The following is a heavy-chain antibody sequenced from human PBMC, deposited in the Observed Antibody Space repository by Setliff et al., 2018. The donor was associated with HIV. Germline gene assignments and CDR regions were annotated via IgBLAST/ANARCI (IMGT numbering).Heavy chain of an antibody. CDR2: IKQDGSEK. J-gene: IGHJ4*02. Sequence: GGSLRLSCAASGLIFSSYWMSWVRQAPGKGLEWVANIKQDGSEKYYADSVKGRFTISRDNAKSSLYLQMNSLRAEDTAVYYCTRTSRAAYWGRGTLVTVSS. V-gene: IGHV3-7*01. CDR3: TRTSRAAY. CDR1: GLIFSSYW. D-gene: IGHD6-25*01.